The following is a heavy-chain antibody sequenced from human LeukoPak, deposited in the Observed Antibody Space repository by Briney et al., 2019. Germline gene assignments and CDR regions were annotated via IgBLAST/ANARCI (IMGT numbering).Heavy chain of an antibody. Sequence: SETLSLTCTDSGGSISSYYWSWIRQPAGKGLEWIWRIYTSGSTNYNPSLKSRVTMSGDTSKNHFSRKLSSVTVADTAVYYCAASSRDYDCVTGDYIGDAFGIWGQGTMVTVS. CDR1: GGSISSYY. V-gene: IGHV4-4*07. CDR3: AASSRDYDCVTGDYIGDAFGI. J-gene: IGHJ3*02. D-gene: IGHD3-9*01. CDR2: IYTSGST.